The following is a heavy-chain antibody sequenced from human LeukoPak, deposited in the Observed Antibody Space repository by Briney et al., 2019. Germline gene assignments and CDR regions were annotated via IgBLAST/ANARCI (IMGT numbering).Heavy chain of an antibody. V-gene: IGHV3-66*02. J-gene: IGHJ4*02. CDR3: ASSRDSSGYYY. CDR2: IYSGGST. CDR1: GFTVSSNY. D-gene: IGHD3-22*01. Sequence: GGSLRLSCAASGFTVSSNYMSWVRQAPGKGLEWVSVIYSGGSTYYADSVKGRFTISRDNSKNTLYLQMNSLRAEDTAVYYCASSRDSSGYYYWGQGTLVIVSS.